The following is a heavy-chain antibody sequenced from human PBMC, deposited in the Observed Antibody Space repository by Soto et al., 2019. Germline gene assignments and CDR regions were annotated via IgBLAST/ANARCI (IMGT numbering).Heavy chain of an antibody. CDR3: ATDAGRGDDYYYYDMDV. CDR1: GGTFSSHT. D-gene: IGHD3-10*01. CDR2: IIPILGIT. V-gene: IGHV1-69*08. J-gene: IGHJ6*02. Sequence: QVQLVQSGAEVKKPGSSVKVSCKASGGTFSSHTINWVRQAPGQGLEWMGRIIPILGITNYAQRFQGRVTIMPEKFTRTAYRELSSVRSEDTAVYYGATDAGRGDDYYYYDMDVWGQGTTVTVSS.